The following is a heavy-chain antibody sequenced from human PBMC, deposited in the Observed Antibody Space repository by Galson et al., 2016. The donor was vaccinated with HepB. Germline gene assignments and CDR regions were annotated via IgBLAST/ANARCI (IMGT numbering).Heavy chain of an antibody. J-gene: IGHJ4*02. V-gene: IGHV3-30*04. D-gene: IGHD3-16*01. CDR3: VRGSLSGWTFGGVKLDF. Sequence: SLRLSCAAAGFTFVDHAMHWVRQAPGKGLEWVAVISYDGTIEYNADSAKGRFTISRDNSKKTLLLQMNSLRPEDTAVYDCVRGSLSGWTFGGVKLDFWGQGTLVTVSS. CDR1: GFTFVDHA. CDR2: ISYDGTIE.